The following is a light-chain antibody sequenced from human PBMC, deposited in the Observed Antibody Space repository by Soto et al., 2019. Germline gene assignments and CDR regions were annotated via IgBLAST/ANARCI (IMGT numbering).Light chain of an antibody. V-gene: IGKV1-5*03. Sequence: DIVTITCRASQTISSWLAWYQQKPGKAPKLLIYKASTLKSGVPSRFSGRGSGTDFTLTINNLQREDFADYFCQQTYSNLWTFGQGTKVDIK. CDR3: QQTYSNLWT. J-gene: IGKJ1*01. CDR2: KAS. CDR1: QTISSW.